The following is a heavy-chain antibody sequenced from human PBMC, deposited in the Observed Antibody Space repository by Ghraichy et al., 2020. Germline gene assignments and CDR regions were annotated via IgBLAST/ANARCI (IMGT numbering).Heavy chain of an antibody. V-gene: IGHV4-30-2*01. CDR1: GGSIYRVDYS. CDR2: IYHSGSA. CDR3: ARARGGAFDP. D-gene: IGHD3-16*01. J-gene: IGHJ5*02. Sequence: SQTLSLTCAVSGGSIYRVDYSWGWIRQTSGKGLEWIGSIYHSGSAYHKPSLASRVTLLLDRSKNQYSLSLTSLTATDTDIYYCARARGGAFDPWGQGTLVTVSS.